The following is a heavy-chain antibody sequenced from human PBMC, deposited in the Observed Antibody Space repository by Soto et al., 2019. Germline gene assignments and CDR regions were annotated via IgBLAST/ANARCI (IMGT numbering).Heavy chain of an antibody. J-gene: IGHJ4*02. CDR1: GFSLDTWGVG. V-gene: IGHV2-5*02. CDR3: ARALGSWGAYYFDH. CDR2: IYWDNDK. D-gene: IGHD3-16*01. Sequence: QITLKESGPTLVRPTQTLTLTCTVSGFSLDTWGVGVGWIRQPPGKAPEWLALIYWDNDKRYSPSLKNRLTTTKDTSKNPVVLTVTNMDPVDTVTYYCARALGSWGAYYFDHWGQGTLVTVSS.